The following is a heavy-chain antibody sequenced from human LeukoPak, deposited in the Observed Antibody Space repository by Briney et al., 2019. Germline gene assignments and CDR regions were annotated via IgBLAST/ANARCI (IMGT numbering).Heavy chain of an antibody. V-gene: IGHV3-13*01. J-gene: IGHJ6*02. CDR2: IGTAGDT. Sequence: GGSLRLSCAASGFTFSSYDMHWVRQATGKGLEWVSAIGTAGDTYYPGSVKGRFTISRENAKNSLYLQMNSLRAEDTAVYYCARDPGYCTNGVCYYGMDVWGQGTTVTVSS. CDR1: GFTFSSYD. CDR3: ARDPGYCTNGVCYYGMDV. D-gene: IGHD2-8*01.